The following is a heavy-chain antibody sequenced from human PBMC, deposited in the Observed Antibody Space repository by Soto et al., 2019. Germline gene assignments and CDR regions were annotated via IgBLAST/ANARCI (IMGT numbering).Heavy chain of an antibody. V-gene: IGHV3-11*01. CDR1: GFTFSDYY. J-gene: IGHJ6*03. CDR3: AREIKVTIAARPSVPYYMDV. D-gene: IGHD6-6*01. CDR2: ISSSGSTI. Sequence: GGSLRLSCAASGFTFSDYYMSWIRQAPGKGLEWVSYISSSGSTIYYADSVKGRFTISRDNAKNSLYLQMNSLRAEDTAVYYCAREIKVTIAARPSVPYYMDVWGKGTTVTVSS.